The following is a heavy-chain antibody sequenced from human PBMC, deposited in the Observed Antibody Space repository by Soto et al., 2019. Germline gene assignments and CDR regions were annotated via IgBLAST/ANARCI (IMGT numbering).Heavy chain of an antibody. CDR2: VYYSGST. CDR1: GASISSSY. CDR3: ARGYYDSRGQSNTFDI. V-gene: IGHV4-59*01. Sequence: TLSLTCTVSGASISSSYWSWIRQSPGKGLEWIGYVYYSGSTNYNPSLKSRVTISVDTSKNRFSLELSSVTAADTAVYYCARGYYDSRGQSNTFDIWGQGTMVTVSS. D-gene: IGHD3-22*01. J-gene: IGHJ3*02.